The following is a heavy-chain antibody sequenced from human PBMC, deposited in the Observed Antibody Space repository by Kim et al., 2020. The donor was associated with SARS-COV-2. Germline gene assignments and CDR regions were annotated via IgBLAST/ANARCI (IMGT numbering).Heavy chain of an antibody. D-gene: IGHD2-21*02. CDR3: ARASPDYWFDP. J-gene: IGHJ5*02. V-gene: IGHV1-46*01. CDR2: T. Sequence: TCYAQKFQGRVTMTRDTSTSTVYMERSSRGSEDTAVYYCARASPDYWFDPWGQGTLVTVSS.